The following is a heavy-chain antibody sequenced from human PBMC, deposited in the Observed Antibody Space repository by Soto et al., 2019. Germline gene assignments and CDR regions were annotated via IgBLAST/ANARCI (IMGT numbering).Heavy chain of an antibody. CDR3: AKDYYDILTGYEYGMDV. Sequence: QVQLVESGGGVVQPGRSLRLSCAASGFTFSSYGMHWVRQAPGKGLEWVAVISYDGSNKYYADSVKGRFTISRDNSKNTLYLQMNSLRAEDTAVYYCAKDYYDILTGYEYGMDVWGQGTTVTVSS. D-gene: IGHD3-9*01. CDR1: GFTFSSYG. CDR2: ISYDGSNK. J-gene: IGHJ6*02. V-gene: IGHV3-30*18.